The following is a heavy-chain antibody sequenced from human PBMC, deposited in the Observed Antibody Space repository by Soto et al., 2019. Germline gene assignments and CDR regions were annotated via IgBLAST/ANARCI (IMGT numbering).Heavy chain of an antibody. CDR3: ARQATVTTRYYYYYHMDV. Sequence: GESLKISCKGSGYSFTSYGIGWVRQMPGKGLEWMGIIYPGGSDTRYSPSFQGQVTISADKSISTAYLQWSSLKASDTAMYYCARQATVTTRYYYYYHMDVWGKGTTVTVSS. D-gene: IGHD4-17*01. CDR2: IYPGGSDT. CDR1: GYSFTSYG. V-gene: IGHV5-51*01. J-gene: IGHJ6*03.